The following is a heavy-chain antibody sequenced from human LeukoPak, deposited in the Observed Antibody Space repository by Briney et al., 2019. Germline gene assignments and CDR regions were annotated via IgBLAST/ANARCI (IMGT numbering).Heavy chain of an antibody. CDR3: ARENGMDV. J-gene: IGHJ6*02. Sequence: PGGSLRLSCAASGFTFTSYSMNWVRQAPGKGLEWVSTISGGGGSTYYADSVKGRFTISRDTSKNTLYLQMNSLRAEDTAVYYCARENGMDVWGQGTTVTVSS. CDR1: GFTFTSYS. CDR2: ISGGGGST. V-gene: IGHV3-23*01.